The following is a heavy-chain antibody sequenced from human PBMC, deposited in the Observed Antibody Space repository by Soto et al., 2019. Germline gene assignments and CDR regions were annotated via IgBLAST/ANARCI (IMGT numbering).Heavy chain of an antibody. CDR3: ARTGFWSGYRVVDY. D-gene: IGHD3-3*01. Sequence: QLQLQESGPGLVKPSETLSLTCSVSGGSISSSSSYWGWIRQPPGKGLEWIGSISYSGSTYYYNPSLKSRITIAVDTSKNQFSRKLGSVTAADTAVYFCARTGFWSGYRVVDYWGQGTLVTVSS. V-gene: IGHV4-39*01. CDR1: GGSISSSSSY. J-gene: IGHJ4*02. CDR2: ISYSGSTY.